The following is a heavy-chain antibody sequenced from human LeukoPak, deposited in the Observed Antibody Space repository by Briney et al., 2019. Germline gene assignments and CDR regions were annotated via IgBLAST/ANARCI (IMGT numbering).Heavy chain of an antibody. J-gene: IGHJ4*02. CDR3: AKDGQVGATGYFDY. Sequence: GGSLRLSCAASGFIFSTYGVHWVRQAPGKGLEWVAVVWSGGNNKYYSDSVKGRFTISRDNSKNTLYLQMNSLRAEDTAVYYCAKDGQVGATGYFDYRGQGTLVTVSS. D-gene: IGHD1-26*01. CDR1: GFIFSTYG. V-gene: IGHV3-33*03. CDR2: VWSGGNNK.